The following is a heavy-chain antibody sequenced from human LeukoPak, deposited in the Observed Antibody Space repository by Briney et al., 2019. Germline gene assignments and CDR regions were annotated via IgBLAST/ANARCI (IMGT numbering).Heavy chain of an antibody. Sequence: KASETLSLTCTASGGSISSSGYYWSWIRQPPGKGLEWIGEINHSGSTNYNPSLKSRVTISVDTSKNQFSLKLSSVTAADTAVYYCARNNGGQKYYFDYWGQGTPVTVSS. CDR2: INHSGST. J-gene: IGHJ4*02. V-gene: IGHV4-39*07. D-gene: IGHD1/OR15-1a*01. CDR3: ARNNGGQKYYFDY. CDR1: GGSISSSGYY.